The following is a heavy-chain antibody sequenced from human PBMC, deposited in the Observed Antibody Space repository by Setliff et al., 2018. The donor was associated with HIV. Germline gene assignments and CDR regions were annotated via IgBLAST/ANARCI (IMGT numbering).Heavy chain of an antibody. V-gene: IGHV5-51*01. CDR3: ARLPELLIAAAGIDYYYGMDV. D-gene: IGHD6-13*01. J-gene: IGHJ6*02. CDR1: GYSFTSYW. CDR2: IYPGDSDT. Sequence: PGESLKISCKGSGYSFTSYWIGWVRQMPGKGLEWMGNIYPGDSDTRYSPSFRGQVTISADKSISTAYLQWSSLKASDTAMYYCARLPELLIAAAGIDYYYGMDVWGQGTTVTVSS.